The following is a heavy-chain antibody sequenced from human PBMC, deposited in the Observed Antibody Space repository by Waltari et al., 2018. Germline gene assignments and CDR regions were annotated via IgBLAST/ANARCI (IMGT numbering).Heavy chain of an antibody. D-gene: IGHD1-26*01. J-gene: IGHJ4*02. CDR2: IYPGGSDT. CDR1: GYSFPSYW. CDR3: AGQAEGATTSGY. Sequence: EVQLVQSGAEVKKPGESLKISCKGSGYSFPSYWIGWVRQMPGKGLEWMGSIYPGGSDTRDSPSFQVEVTISADQSISTAYLQWSSLKASDTAMYYCAGQAEGATTSGYWGQGTLVTVSS. V-gene: IGHV5-51*01.